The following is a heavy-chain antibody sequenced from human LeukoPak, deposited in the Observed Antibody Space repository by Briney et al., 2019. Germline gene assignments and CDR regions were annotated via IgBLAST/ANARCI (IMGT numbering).Heavy chain of an antibody. D-gene: IGHD6-13*01. V-gene: IGHV1-18*01. J-gene: IGHJ6*02. Sequence: ASVKVSCKASGYTFTSYGISWVRQAPGQGLEWMGWISAYNGNTNYAQKLQGRVTMTTDTSTSTAYMELRSLRSDDTAVYYCARGRRAGSSWYGYYGMDVWGQGTTVTVSS. CDR3: ARGRRAGSSWYGYYGMDV. CDR1: GYTFTSYG. CDR2: ISAYNGNT.